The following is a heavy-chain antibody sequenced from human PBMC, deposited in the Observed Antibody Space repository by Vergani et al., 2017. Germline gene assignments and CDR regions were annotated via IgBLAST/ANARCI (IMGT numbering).Heavy chain of an antibody. Sequence: QVQLVQSGAEVKKPGASVKVSCKVSGYTLTELSMHWVRQAPGKGLEWMGGFDPEDGETIYAQKFQGRVTMTEDTSTDTAYMELSSLRSEDTAVYYCATRRLRFLEWLFHDAFDFWGQGTMVTVSS. CDR1: GYTLTELS. J-gene: IGHJ3*01. CDR2: FDPEDGET. V-gene: IGHV1-24*01. D-gene: IGHD3-3*01. CDR3: ATRRLRFLEWLFHDAFDF.